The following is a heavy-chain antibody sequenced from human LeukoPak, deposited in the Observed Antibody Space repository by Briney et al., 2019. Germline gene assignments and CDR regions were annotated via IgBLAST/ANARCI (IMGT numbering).Heavy chain of an antibody. CDR1: GDSIISSNYY. V-gene: IGHV4-61*05. J-gene: IGHJ5*02. Sequence: PSETLSLTCSVSGDSIISSNYYWGWIRQPPGKGLEWIGYIYYSGSTNYNPSLKSRVTISVDTSNNQFSLKLSSVTAADTSVYYCARGGGSGRGNWFDPWGQGTLVTVSS. D-gene: IGHD3-10*01. CDR3: ARGGGSGRGNWFDP. CDR2: IYYSGST.